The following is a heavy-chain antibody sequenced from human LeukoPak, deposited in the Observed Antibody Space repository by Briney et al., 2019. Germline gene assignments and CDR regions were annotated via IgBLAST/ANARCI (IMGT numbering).Heavy chain of an antibody. V-gene: IGHV3-21*04. CDR1: GFTFSSYG. CDR2: ISSRSSYI. J-gene: IGHJ4*02. D-gene: IGHD2-15*01. Sequence: GGSLRLSCAASGFTFSSYGMNWVRQAPGKGLEWVSSISSRSSYIYYADSVKGRFTISRDNSKNTLYLQMNSLRAEDTAVYYCAKDATFDYWGQGTLVTVSS. CDR3: AKDATFDY.